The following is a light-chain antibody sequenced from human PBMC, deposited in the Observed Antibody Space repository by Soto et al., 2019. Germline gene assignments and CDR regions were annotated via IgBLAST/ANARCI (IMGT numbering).Light chain of an antibody. V-gene: IGLV2-8*01. J-gene: IGLJ2*01. Sequence: QSALTQPPSASGSPGQSVTISCTGTSSDVGGYNYVSWLQQHPGKASKLMFYEVSERPSGVPDRVSGSKSGNTASLTVSVLQGEDEADYYCSSYAGSNNLVFGGGTKLTV. CDR1: SSDVGGYNY. CDR2: EVS. CDR3: SSYAGSNNLV.